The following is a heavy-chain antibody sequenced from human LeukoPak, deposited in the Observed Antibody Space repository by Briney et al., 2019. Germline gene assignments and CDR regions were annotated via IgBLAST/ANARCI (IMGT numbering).Heavy chain of an antibody. V-gene: IGHV7-4-1*02. CDR1: GYTFTSYA. Sequence: ASVKVSCKASGYTFTSYAMNWVRQAPGQGLEWMGWINTNTGNPSYAQGFTGRFVFSLDTSVSTAYLQISSLKAEDTAVYYCARGGYCSSTSCLHDYWGQGTLVTVSS. J-gene: IGHJ4*02. CDR3: ARGGYCSSTSCLHDY. CDR2: INTNTGNP. D-gene: IGHD2-2*01.